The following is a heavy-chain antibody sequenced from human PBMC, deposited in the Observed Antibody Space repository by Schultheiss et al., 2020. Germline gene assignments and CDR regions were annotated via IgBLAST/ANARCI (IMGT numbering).Heavy chain of an antibody. J-gene: IGHJ6*03. CDR1: GFTFSDHY. CDR2: ISGSGGST. Sequence: GGSLRLSCAASGFTFSDHYMDWVRQAPGKGLEWVSAISGSGGSTYYADSVKGRFTISRDNSKNTLYLQMNSLRAEDTAVYYCAKETLNYYDSSGYGPRWYYYYYMDVWGKGTTVTVSS. CDR3: AKETLNYYDSSGYGPRWYYYYYMDV. D-gene: IGHD3-22*01. V-gene: IGHV3-23*01.